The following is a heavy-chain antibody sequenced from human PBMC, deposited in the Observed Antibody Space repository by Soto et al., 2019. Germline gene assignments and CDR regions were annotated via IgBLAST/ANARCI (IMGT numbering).Heavy chain of an antibody. J-gene: IGHJ6*03. V-gene: IGHV3-30*03. CDR2: ISYDGSNK. CDR1: GFTFSRNG. D-gene: IGHD3-10*01. CDR3: VRGSGKNNYYYMDF. Sequence: PGGSLRLSCAASGFTFSRNGMHWVRQAPGKGLEWVAVISYDGSNKYYADSVKGRFTISRDNSKNTLYVQMHSLRAEDTSVYFCVRGSGKNNYYYMDFWGKGTTVTVSS.